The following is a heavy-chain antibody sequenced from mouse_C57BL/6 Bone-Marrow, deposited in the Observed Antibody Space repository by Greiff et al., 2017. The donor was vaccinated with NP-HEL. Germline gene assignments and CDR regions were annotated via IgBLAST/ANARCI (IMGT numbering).Heavy chain of an antibody. CDR3: ARLWSYYSNYEFAY. CDR1: GFTFSDYG. D-gene: IGHD2-5*01. CDR2: ISNLAYSI. V-gene: IGHV5-15*01. J-gene: IGHJ3*01. Sequence: EVKLMESGGGLVQPGGSLKLSCAASGFTFSDYGMAWVRQAPRKGPEWVAFISNLAYSIYYADTVTGRFTISRENAKNTLYLEMSSLRSEDTAMYYCARLWSYYSNYEFAYWGQGTLVTVSA.